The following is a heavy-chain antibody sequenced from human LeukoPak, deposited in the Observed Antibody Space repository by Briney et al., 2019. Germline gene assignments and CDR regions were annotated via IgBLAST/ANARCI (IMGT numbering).Heavy chain of an antibody. CDR2: IWTGGTDK. CDR1: GFTFSNYG. D-gene: IGHD3-22*01. CDR3: ARAQTTTMIVVVIPGMDV. J-gene: IGHJ6*02. V-gene: IGHV3-33*08. Sequence: GGSLRLSCAASGFTFSNYGMHWVRQAPGKGLEWVAVIWTGGTDKYFADSVKGRFTISRDNSKNTLYLQMNSLRAEDTAVYYCARAQTTTMIVVVIPGMDVWGQGTTVTVSS.